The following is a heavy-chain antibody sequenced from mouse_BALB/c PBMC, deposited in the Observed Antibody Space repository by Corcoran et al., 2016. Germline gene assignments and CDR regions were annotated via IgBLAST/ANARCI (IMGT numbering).Heavy chain of an antibody. D-gene: IGHD2-3*01. CDR1: GYTITSGYY. J-gene: IGHJ1*01. CDR2: ISYDGSN. V-gene: IGHV3-6*02. Sequence: DVQLQETGPGLVKPSQSLSLTCSVTGYTITSGYYWNWIRQFPGNKLEWMGYISYDGSNNYNPSLKNRISITRDTSKNQFFLKLNSVTTEDTATYYCARGDGYYWYFDVWGAVTTVTVSS. CDR3: ARGDGYYWYFDV.